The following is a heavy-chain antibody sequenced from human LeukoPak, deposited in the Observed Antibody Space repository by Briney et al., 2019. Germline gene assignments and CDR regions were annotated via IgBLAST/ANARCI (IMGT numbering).Heavy chain of an antibody. V-gene: IGHV5-51*01. CDR3: ARHLGTAMVSPLGY. Sequence: GESLKISCKGSGYSFTTYWIAWVRQMPGKGLEWTGFIHPGDSDTRYSPSFQGQVTISADKSISTAYLQWSSLKASDTAMYYCARHLGTAMVSPLGYWGQGTLVTVSS. CDR1: GYSFTTYW. J-gene: IGHJ4*02. CDR2: IHPGDSDT. D-gene: IGHD5-18*01.